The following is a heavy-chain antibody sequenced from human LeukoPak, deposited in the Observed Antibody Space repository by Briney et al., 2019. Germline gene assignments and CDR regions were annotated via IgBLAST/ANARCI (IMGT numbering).Heavy chain of an antibody. CDR2: IYPGDSDT. Sequence: GESLKISCKGSGYSFTSYWIGWVRQMPGKGLEWMGIIYPGDSDTRYSPSFQGHVTISADKSISTAYLHWSSLEASHTAMYHCARQPKTGTAFDIWGQGTMVTVSS. J-gene: IGHJ3*02. CDR3: ARQPKTGTAFDI. D-gene: IGHD1-1*01. V-gene: IGHV5-51*01. CDR1: GYSFTSYW.